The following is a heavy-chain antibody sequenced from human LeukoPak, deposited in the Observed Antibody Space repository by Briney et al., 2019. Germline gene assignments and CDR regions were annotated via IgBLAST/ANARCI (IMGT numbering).Heavy chain of an antibody. CDR2: IWYDGSNI. CDR1: GFTFSSYG. J-gene: IGHJ4*02. CDR3: ARDIAGYFDY. D-gene: IGHD6-13*01. Sequence: GGSLRLSCAAPGFTFSSYGMHWVRQAPGKGLEWVAVIWYDGSNIYYADSVKGRFTISRDNSKNTLYLQMNSLRAEDTAVYYCARDIAGYFDYWGQGTLVTVSS. V-gene: IGHV3-33*01.